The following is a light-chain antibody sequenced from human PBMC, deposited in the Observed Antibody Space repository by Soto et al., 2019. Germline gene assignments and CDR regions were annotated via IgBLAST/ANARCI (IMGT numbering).Light chain of an antibody. Sequence: QSALTQPRSVTGAPGQSVTVSCTGTSSVVGGYNYVSWCQQHPGKAPKLMIYDVSKRPSGVPDRFSGSKSGNTASLTISGLQAEDEADYYCCSYAGSYTFVFGTGTKVNVL. J-gene: IGLJ1*01. V-gene: IGLV2-11*01. CDR3: CSYAGSYTFV. CDR1: SSVVGGYNY. CDR2: DVS.